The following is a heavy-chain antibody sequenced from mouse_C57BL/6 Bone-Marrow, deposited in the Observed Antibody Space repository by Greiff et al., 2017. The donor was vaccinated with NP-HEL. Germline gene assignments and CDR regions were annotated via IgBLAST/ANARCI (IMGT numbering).Heavy chain of an antibody. D-gene: IGHD2-1*01. CDR2: IDPSDSYT. V-gene: IGHV1-59*01. CDR3: ARNGNYEGAWFAY. Sequence: VQLQQPGAELVRPGTSVKLSCKASGYTFTSYWMHWVKQRPGQGLEWIGVIDPSDSYTNYNQKFKGKATLTVDTSSSTAYMQLSSLTSEDSAADYCARNGNYEGAWFAYWGQGTLVTVSA. J-gene: IGHJ3*01. CDR1: GYTFTSYW.